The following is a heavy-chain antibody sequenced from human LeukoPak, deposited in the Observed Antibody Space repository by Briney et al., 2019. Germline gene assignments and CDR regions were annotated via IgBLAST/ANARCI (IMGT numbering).Heavy chain of an antibody. CDR3: ARSYSSGWYGD. J-gene: IGHJ4*02. V-gene: IGHV3-21*01. D-gene: IGHD6-19*01. CDR1: GFTFSSYS. Sequence: GGSLRLSCAASGFTFSSYSMNWVRQAPGKGLEWVSSISSSSSYIYYADSVKGRFTIFRDNAKNSLYLQMNSLRAEDTAVYYCARSYSSGWYGDWGQGTLVTVSS. CDR2: ISSSSSYI.